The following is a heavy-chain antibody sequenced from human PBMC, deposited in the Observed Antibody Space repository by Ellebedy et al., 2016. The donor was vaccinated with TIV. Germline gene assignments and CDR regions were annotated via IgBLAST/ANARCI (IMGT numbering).Heavy chain of an antibody. CDR1: GFTFSSYE. Sequence: GGSLRLSCAASGFTFSSYEMNWVRQAPGKGLEWVSYISSSGSTIYYADSVKGRFTISRDNAKNSLYLQMNSLRAEGTAVYYCAKEKIRVGGSGLDYWGQGTLVTVSS. CDR2: ISSSGSTI. D-gene: IGHD3-10*01. CDR3: AKEKIRVGGSGLDY. V-gene: IGHV3-48*03. J-gene: IGHJ4*02.